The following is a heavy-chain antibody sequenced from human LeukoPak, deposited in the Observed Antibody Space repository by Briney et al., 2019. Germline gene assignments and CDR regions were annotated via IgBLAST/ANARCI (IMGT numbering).Heavy chain of an antibody. V-gene: IGHV3-21*01. CDR2: ISSSSSYI. CDR3: ARVQGTMVRGVIQS. D-gene: IGHD3-10*01. J-gene: IGHJ5*02. CDR1: GFTFSSYS. Sequence: GGSLRLSCAASGFTFSSYSMNWVRQAPGKGLEWVSSISSSSSYIYYADSVKGRFTISRDNAKNSLYLQMNSLRAEDMAVYYCARVQGTMVRGVIQSWGQGTLVTVSS.